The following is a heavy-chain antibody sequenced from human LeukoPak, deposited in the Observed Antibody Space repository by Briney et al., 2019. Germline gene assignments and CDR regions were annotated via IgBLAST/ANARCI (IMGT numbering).Heavy chain of an antibody. Sequence: PGGSLRLSCAASGFTFSSYAMRWVRQAPGKGLEWVSAISGSGGSTYYADSVKGRFTISRDNSKNTVYLQMNSLRAEDTAVYYCAKALEQGGGGGYFDYWGQGTLVTVSS. J-gene: IGHJ4*02. V-gene: IGHV3-23*01. CDR2: ISGSGGST. D-gene: IGHD3-3*01. CDR3: AKALEQGGGGGYFDY. CDR1: GFTFSSYA.